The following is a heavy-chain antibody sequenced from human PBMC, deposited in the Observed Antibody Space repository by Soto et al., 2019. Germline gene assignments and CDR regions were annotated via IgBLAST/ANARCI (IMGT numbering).Heavy chain of an antibody. J-gene: IGHJ4*02. Sequence: ASVKVSCKASGGTFSSYAISWVRQAPGQGLEWMGGIIPIFGTANYAQKFQGRVTITADESTSTAYMELSSLRSEDTAVYYCARRLNAYYYDSSGYYYDYWGQGTLVTVSS. CDR1: GGTFSSYA. CDR2: IIPIFGTA. CDR3: ARRLNAYYYDSSGYYYDY. D-gene: IGHD3-22*01. V-gene: IGHV1-69*13.